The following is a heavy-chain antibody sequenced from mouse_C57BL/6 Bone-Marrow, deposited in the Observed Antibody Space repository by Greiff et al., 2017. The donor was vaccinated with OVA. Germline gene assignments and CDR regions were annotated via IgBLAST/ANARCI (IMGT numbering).Heavy chain of an antibody. CDR2: IHPTSGST. J-gene: IGHJ1*03. CDR1: GYTFTSYW. CDR3: ARNYSNHWYFDV. D-gene: IGHD2-5*01. Sequence: QVQLQQPGAELVKPGASVKLSCKASGYTFTSYWMPWVKQRPGQGLEWIGMIHPTSGSTNYNEKFKSKATLTVDKSSSTAYMQLSSLTSEASAIYDCARNYSNHWYFDVWGTGTTVTVSS. V-gene: IGHV1-64*01.